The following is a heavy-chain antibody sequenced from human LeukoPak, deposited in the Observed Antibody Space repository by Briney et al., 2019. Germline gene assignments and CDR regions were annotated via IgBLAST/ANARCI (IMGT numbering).Heavy chain of an antibody. J-gene: IGHJ4*02. V-gene: IGHV3-48*03. CDR2: ISSSGSTI. D-gene: IGHD2-2*01. CDR1: GFTFSSYE. CDR3: ARGPRTLPFDY. Sequence: GGSLRLSCAASGFTFSSYEMNWVRQAPGKGLEWVSYISSSGSTIYYADSVKSRFTISRDNAKNSLYLQMNSLRAEDTAFYYCARGPRTLPFDYWGQGTLVTVSS.